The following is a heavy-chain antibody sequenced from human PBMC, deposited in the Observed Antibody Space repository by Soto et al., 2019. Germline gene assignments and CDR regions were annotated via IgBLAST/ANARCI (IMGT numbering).Heavy chain of an antibody. D-gene: IGHD3-10*01. J-gene: IGHJ4*02. Sequence: SVKVSCKASGYTFTSYAMLWVRQAPGQGLEWMGGIIPIFGTANYAQKFQGRVTITAGESTSTAYMELRSLGSDDTAVYYCASGGFGDFVYQFDYWGQGTLVTVSS. CDR1: GYTFTSYA. CDR2: IIPIFGTA. CDR3: ASGGFGDFVYQFDY. V-gene: IGHV1-69*13.